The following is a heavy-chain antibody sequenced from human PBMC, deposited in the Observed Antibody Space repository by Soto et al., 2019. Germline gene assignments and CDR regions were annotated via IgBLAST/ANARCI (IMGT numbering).Heavy chain of an antibody. D-gene: IGHD3-10*02. J-gene: IGHJ4*02. Sequence: GGSLRLSCAASGFNFPGYSMNWVRQAPGKGLEWVASISSGSHFIYYADSVRGRFTISRDNARDSLLLQMNSLRAGDTGVYFCARDQSQGQMLLPYFDYWGQGTLVTVSS. CDR1: GFNFPGYS. V-gene: IGHV3-21*04. CDR2: ISSGSHFI. CDR3: ARDQSQGQMLLPYFDY.